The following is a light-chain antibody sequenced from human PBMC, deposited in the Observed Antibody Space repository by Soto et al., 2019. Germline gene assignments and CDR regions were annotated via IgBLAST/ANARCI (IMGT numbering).Light chain of an antibody. CDR3: CTYAGSSTFYV. J-gene: IGLJ1*01. CDR1: SSDVGSYNL. CDR2: EVS. V-gene: IGLV2-23*02. Sequence: QSVLTQPASVSGSPGQSITISCTGTSSDVGSYNLVSWYQQHPGKAPKLMIYEVSKRPSGVSNRFSGSKSGNTASLTISGLQAEYDSDYYCCTYAGSSTFYVFGTGTNVTV.